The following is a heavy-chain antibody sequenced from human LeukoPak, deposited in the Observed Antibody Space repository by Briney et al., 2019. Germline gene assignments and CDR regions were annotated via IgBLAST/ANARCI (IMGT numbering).Heavy chain of an antibody. CDR2: MYSGGSS. Sequence: VGSLRLSCAASQFSVSTSYMSWVRQAPGKGLEWVSVMYSGGSSENAQSVKGRFTISRDNSKNTLYLQMDSLRVEDTAVYYCAKAIRPTRLDYWGQGTLVTVSS. CDR3: AKAIRPTRLDY. V-gene: IGHV3-53*01. J-gene: IGHJ4*02. CDR1: QFSVSTSY. D-gene: IGHD5-12*01.